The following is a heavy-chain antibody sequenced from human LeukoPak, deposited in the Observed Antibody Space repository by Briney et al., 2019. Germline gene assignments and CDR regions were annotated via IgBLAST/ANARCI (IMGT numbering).Heavy chain of an antibody. J-gene: IGHJ4*02. CDR2: ISYDGSNK. CDR3: ARPHGGSVVVTASFDY. V-gene: IGHV3-30-3*01. Sequence: GRSLRLSCAASGFTFSSYAMHWVRQAPGKGLEWVAVISYDGSNKYYADSVKGRFTISRDNSKNTLYLQMNSLRDEDTAVYYCARPHGGSVVVTASFDYWGQGTLVTVSS. D-gene: IGHD2-21*02. CDR1: GFTFSSYA.